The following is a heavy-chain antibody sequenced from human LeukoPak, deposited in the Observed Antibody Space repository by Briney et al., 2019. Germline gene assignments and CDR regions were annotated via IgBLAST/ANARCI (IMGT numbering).Heavy chain of an antibody. CDR3: ARDKGSCSSTSCYLGYFDY. V-gene: IGHV4-59*01. J-gene: IGHJ4*02. CDR2: IYYSGST. CDR1: GGSISSYY. Sequence: SETLSLTCTVSGGSISSYYWSWIRQPPGKGLEWIGYIYYSGSTNYNPSLKSRVTISVGTSKNQFSLKLSSVTAADTAVYYCARDKGSCSSTSCYLGYFDYWGQGTLVTVSS. D-gene: IGHD2-2*01.